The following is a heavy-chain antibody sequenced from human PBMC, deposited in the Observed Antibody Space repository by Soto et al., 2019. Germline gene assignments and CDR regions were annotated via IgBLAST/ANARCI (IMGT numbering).Heavy chain of an antibody. Sequence: SGTLSLTCTVSGGSINSYYWTWLRQSPTNGLEWIGYFHFSGSTKYNPSLESRLTISADTSKNQISLTLSSVTAADTAVYYCARASGYSYGYDDFFDNWGQGTLVTVSS. J-gene: IGHJ4*01. CDR3: ARASGYSYGYDDFFDN. CDR2: FHFSGST. D-gene: IGHD5-18*01. CDR1: GGSINSYY. V-gene: IGHV4-59*01.